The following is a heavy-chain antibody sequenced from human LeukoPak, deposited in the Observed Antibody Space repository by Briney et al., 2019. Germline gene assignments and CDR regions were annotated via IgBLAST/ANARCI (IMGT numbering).Heavy chain of an antibody. CDR1: GFTFSSYA. CDR3: ARDIGGSSGWYYFDY. Sequence: PGGSLRLSCAASGFTFSSYAMRWVRQAPGKGLEWVAVISYDGSNKYYADSVKGRFTISRDNSKNTLYLQMNSLRAEDTAVYYCARDIGGSSGWYYFDYWGQGTLVTVSS. CDR2: ISYDGSNK. D-gene: IGHD6-19*01. J-gene: IGHJ4*02. V-gene: IGHV3-30-3*01.